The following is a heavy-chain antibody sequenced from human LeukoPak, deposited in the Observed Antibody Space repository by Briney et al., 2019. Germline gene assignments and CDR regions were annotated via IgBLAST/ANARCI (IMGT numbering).Heavy chain of an antibody. J-gene: IGHJ6*01. CDR3: ANMKVHALPKYNMDV. Sequence: GGSLRLSCVPSGFTFINFAMSWVRRTPGRGLEWGSGIINSGDTLYGDAVKGRCTISRDNSKNTLYLEMNSLRPEDTAIYYCANMKVHALPKYNMDVWGRGTTVTVSS. D-gene: IGHD1-1*01. CDR1: GFTFINFA. CDR2: IINSGDT. V-gene: IGHV3-23*01.